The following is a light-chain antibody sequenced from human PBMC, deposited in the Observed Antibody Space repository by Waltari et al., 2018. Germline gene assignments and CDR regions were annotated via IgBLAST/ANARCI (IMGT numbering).Light chain of an antibody. Sequence: QSVLTLTPSASVTPGQTVTISCSGSSSNIENHYVFWYQQAPGMAPKLLIYMINQRPSGVPGRISVSKSGTSASLAISGLRSEDEADYYCTAWDDSLSGWVLGGGTKVTVL. CDR1: SSNIENHY. V-gene: IGLV1-47*01. CDR3: TAWDDSLSGWV. J-gene: IGLJ3*02. CDR2: MIN.